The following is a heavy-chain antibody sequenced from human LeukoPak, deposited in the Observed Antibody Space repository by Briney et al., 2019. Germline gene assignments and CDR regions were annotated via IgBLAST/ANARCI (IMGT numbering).Heavy chain of an antibody. CDR2: IYSGGST. CDR3: ARGGGSGWYGRGYYFDY. Sequence: GGSLRLSCAASGFTVSSNYMSWVRQAPGKGLEWVSVIYSGGSTYYADSVKGRFTISRDNSKNTLYLQMNSLRAEDTAVYYCARGGGSGWYGRGYYFDYWGQGTLVTVSS. D-gene: IGHD6-19*01. J-gene: IGHJ4*02. V-gene: IGHV3-53*01. CDR1: GFTVSSNY.